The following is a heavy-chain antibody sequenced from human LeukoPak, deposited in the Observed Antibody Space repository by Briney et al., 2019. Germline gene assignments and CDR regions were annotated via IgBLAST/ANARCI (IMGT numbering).Heavy chain of an antibody. CDR3: ATSTGYDSSGYFQFDY. J-gene: IGHJ4*02. Sequence: SVTLSLTCTVSGGSISSDYWSWIRQPPGKGLEWIGYIYYIGSTNYNPSLKSRVTISIDTSKNQFSLKLTSVTAADTAVYYCATSTGYDSSGYFQFDYWGQGTLVTVSS. CDR2: IYYIGST. V-gene: IGHV4-59*01. CDR1: GGSISSDY. D-gene: IGHD3-22*01.